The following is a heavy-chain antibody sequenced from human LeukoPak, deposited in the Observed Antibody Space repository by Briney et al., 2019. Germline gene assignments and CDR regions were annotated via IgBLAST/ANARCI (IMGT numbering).Heavy chain of an antibody. Sequence: ASVKVSCKASGNXFTGYSMHWVRQAPGQGPEWMGWINPNSGGTNYAQKFQGRVTMTRDTSRNQFSLRLSSVTAADTAVYYCARRARWAQDFDYWGQGTLVTVSS. V-gene: IGHV1-2*02. CDR1: GNXFTGYS. J-gene: IGHJ4*02. CDR3: ARRARWAQDFDY. D-gene: IGHD5-24*01. CDR2: INPNSGGT.